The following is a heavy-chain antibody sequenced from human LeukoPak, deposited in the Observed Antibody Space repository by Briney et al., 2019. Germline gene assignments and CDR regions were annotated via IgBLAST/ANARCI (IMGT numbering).Heavy chain of an antibody. Sequence: PGRSLRLSCAASGFTFSSYGMHWVRQAPGKGLEWVAVIWYDGSNKYYADSVKGRFTISRDNSKNALYLQMNSLRAEDTAVYYCAKVSHSGWGYFDYWGQGTLVTVSS. J-gene: IGHJ4*02. V-gene: IGHV3-33*06. D-gene: IGHD6-19*01. CDR1: GFTFSSYG. CDR3: AKVSHSGWGYFDY. CDR2: IWYDGSNK.